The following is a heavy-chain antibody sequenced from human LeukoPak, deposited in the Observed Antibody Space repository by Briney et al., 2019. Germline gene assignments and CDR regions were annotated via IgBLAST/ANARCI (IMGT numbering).Heavy chain of an antibody. CDR1: GGTFSSYA. Sequence: ASVKVSCKASGGTFSSYAISWVRQAPGQGLEWMGGIIPIFGTANYAQKFQGRVTITADESTSTAYMELSSLRSEDTAVYYCARGRLRGYCSSTSCPPIDAFDIWGQGTMVTVSS. D-gene: IGHD2-2*01. CDR2: IIPIFGTA. V-gene: IGHV1-69*13. CDR3: ARGRLRGYCSSTSCPPIDAFDI. J-gene: IGHJ3*02.